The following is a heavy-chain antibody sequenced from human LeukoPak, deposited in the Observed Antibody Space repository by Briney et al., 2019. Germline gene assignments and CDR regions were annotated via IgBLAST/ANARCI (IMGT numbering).Heavy chain of an antibody. J-gene: IGHJ4*02. CDR1: GFTFSSYS. V-gene: IGHV3-21*01. CDR3: ARGREHSSSPFDY. Sequence: GGSLRLSCAGSGFTFSSYSMNWVRQAPGKGLEWVSSISSSSSYIYYADSVKGRFTISRDNAKNSLYLQMNSLRAEDTAVYYCARGREHSSSPFDYWGQGTLVTVSS. D-gene: IGHD6-6*01. CDR2: ISSSSSYI.